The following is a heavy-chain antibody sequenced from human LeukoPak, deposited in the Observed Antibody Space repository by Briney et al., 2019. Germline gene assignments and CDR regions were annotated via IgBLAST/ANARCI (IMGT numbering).Heavy chain of an antibody. CDR2: ISYDGSNK. CDR3: ATHYYDSSGYYSPDY. Sequence: PGGSLRLSCAASGFTFSSYGMHWVRQAPGKGLEWVAVISYDGSNKYYADSVEGRFTISRDNSKNTLYLQMNSLRAEDTAVYYCATHYYDSSGYYSPDYWGQGTLVTVSS. V-gene: IGHV3-30*19. J-gene: IGHJ4*02. CDR1: GFTFSSYG. D-gene: IGHD3-22*01.